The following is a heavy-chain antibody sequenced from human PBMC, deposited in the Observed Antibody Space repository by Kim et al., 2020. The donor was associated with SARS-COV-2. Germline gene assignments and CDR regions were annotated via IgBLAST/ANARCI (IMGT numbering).Heavy chain of an antibody. CDR1: GGSISSYY. CDR2: IYYSGST. V-gene: IGHV4-59*01. Sequence: SETLSLTCTVSGGSISSYYWSWIRQPPGKGLEWIGYIYYSGSTNYNPSLKSRVTISVDTSKNQFSLKLSSVTAADTAVYYCARRHYDILTGYYSFDYWGQXXXVTXXS. CDR3: ARRHYDILTGYYSFDY. J-gene: IGHJ4*02. D-gene: IGHD3-9*01.